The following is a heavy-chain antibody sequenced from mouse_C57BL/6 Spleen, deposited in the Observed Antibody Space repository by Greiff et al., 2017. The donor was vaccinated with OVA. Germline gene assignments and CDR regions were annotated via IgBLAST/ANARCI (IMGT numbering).Heavy chain of an antibody. D-gene: IGHD5-2*01. CDR3: AIEEYFDY. V-gene: IGHV5-4*01. J-gene: IGHJ2*01. CDR2: ISDGGSYT. Sequence: EVMLVESGGGLVKPGGSLKLSCAASGFTFSSYAMSWVRQTPEKRLEWVATISDGGSYTYYPDNVKGRFTISRDNAKNNLYLQMSHLKSEDTAMDYCAIEEYFDYWGQGTTLTVSS. CDR1: GFTFSSYA.